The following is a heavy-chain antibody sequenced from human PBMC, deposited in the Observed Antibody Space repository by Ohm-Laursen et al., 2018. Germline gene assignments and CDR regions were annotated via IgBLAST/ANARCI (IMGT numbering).Heavy chain of an antibody. V-gene: IGHV3-23*01. CDR3: AREGSNTYYFDY. CDR1: GFTFSDYA. J-gene: IGHJ4*02. Sequence: SLRLSCAALGFTFSDYAMMWVRQAPGKGLEWVSSISSNSRSTYYADSVKGRFTMSRDNSKNLLYLQMDSLRAEDTAVYYCAREGSNTYYFDYWGQGTLVTVSS. CDR2: ISSNSRST.